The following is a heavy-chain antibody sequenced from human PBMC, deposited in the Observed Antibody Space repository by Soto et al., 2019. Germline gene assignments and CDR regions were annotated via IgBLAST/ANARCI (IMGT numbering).Heavy chain of an antibody. D-gene: IGHD3-10*01. CDR3: AKDLSHGSGIVYGMDV. Sequence: QVQLVESGGGVVQPGRSLRLSCAASGFTFGSFGMHWVRQAPGKGLEWVALISYDGSDKYYADSVKGRFTISRDNSKNTLYLQMNSLRAEDTAVYYCAKDLSHGSGIVYGMDVWGQGTTVTVSS. V-gene: IGHV3-30*18. J-gene: IGHJ6*02. CDR1: GFTFGSFG. CDR2: ISYDGSDK.